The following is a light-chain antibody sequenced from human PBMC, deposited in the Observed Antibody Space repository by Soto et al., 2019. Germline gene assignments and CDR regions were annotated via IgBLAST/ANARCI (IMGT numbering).Light chain of an antibody. V-gene: IGKV1-5*01. CDR3: QQYNTCT. Sequence: DIQMTQSPSTLSASVGDRVTITCRASQSIGDWLAWYQQKPGKAPNLLIFDASSLESGVPSRFSGSGSWTEFTLTISSLQPDDFATYYCQQYNTCTFGQGTKLEIK. CDR2: DAS. CDR1: QSIGDW. J-gene: IGKJ2*01.